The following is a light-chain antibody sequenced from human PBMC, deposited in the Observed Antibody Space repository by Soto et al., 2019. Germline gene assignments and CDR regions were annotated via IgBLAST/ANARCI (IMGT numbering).Light chain of an antibody. CDR2: EVS. V-gene: IGLV2-8*01. Sequence: QSELTQPPSASGSPGQSVTISCTGTSSDVGGYNYVSWYQQHPGKAPKLMISEVSKRPSGVPDRFSGSKSGNTASLTVSGLQAEDEADYYCSSFAGSNVVFGGGTKLTVL. CDR1: SSDVGGYNY. J-gene: IGLJ2*01. CDR3: SSFAGSNVV.